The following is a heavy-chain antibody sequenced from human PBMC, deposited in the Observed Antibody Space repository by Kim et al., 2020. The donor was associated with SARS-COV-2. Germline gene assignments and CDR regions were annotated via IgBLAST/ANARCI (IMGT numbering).Heavy chain of an antibody. CDR1: GGSISSSNYY. D-gene: IGHD3-22*01. Sequence: SETLSLTCSVSGGSISSSNYYWGWIRQPPGKRLEWIGNIFYTESSHYNPSLKSRVTISLDRSKNQFSLKLTSVTAADTAVYYCARVKVRPNPFDTWGQG. V-gene: IGHV4-39*07. J-gene: IGHJ5*02. CDR3: ARVKVRPNPFDT. CDR2: IFYTESS.